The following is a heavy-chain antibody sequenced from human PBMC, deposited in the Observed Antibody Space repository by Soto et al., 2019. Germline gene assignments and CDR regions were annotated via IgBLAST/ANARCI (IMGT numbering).Heavy chain of an antibody. J-gene: IGHJ6*02. Sequence: EVQLVESGGGWGQPGGSLRLSCAASGFTFSSYEMNWVRQAPGKGLEWVSYISSSGSTIYYADSVKGRFIISRYNAKNSLYLQMNSLRAEDTAVYYFASDQRRPRGYSYGQGGMDVWGQGTTVSVSS. CDR1: GFTFSSYE. D-gene: IGHD5-18*01. V-gene: IGHV3-48*03. CDR3: ASDQRRPRGYSYGQGGMDV. CDR2: ISSSGSTI.